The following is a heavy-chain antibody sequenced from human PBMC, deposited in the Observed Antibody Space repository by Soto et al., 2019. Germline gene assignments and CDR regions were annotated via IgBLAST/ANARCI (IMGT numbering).Heavy chain of an antibody. CDR2: IYYSGST. CDR3: ARATPSTLAAAGTRHSYQDYYYYMDV. Sequence: SETLSLTCTVSGGSISSGGYYWSWIRQHPGKGLEWIGYIYYSGSTYYNPSLKSRVTISVDTSKNQFSLKLSSVTAADTAVYYCARATPSTLAAAGTRHSYQDYYYYMDVWGKGTTVTVSS. V-gene: IGHV4-31*03. D-gene: IGHD6-13*01. J-gene: IGHJ6*03. CDR1: GGSISSGGYY.